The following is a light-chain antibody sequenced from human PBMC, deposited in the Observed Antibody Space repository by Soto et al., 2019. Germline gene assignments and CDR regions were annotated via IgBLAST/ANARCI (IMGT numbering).Light chain of an antibody. Sequence: VMTQTPLSLSVSPGQPASISCKSSQSLLKSDGETYLYWYLQKPGQPPQLLIYEVFNRFSGVPERFSGSGSGTDFTLTISRVEADDVGIYFCMQSVKRPLTFGGGTKVEIK. V-gene: IGKV2D-29*01. CDR3: MQSVKRPLT. CDR1: QSLLKSDGETY. CDR2: EVF. J-gene: IGKJ4*01.